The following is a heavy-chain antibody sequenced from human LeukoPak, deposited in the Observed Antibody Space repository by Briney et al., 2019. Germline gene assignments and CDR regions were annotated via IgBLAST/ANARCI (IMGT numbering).Heavy chain of an antibody. Sequence: SETLSLTCAVYGGSFSGYSCSWIRQPPGKGLEWIGEINHSGSTNYNPSLKSRVSISLDTSKNQFSLKLSSVTAADTAVYYCARLGLGGVIVNAFDIWGQGTMVTVSS. J-gene: IGHJ3*02. CDR3: ARLGLGGVIVNAFDI. CDR2: INHSGST. V-gene: IGHV4-34*01. D-gene: IGHD3-16*02. CDR1: GGSFSGYS.